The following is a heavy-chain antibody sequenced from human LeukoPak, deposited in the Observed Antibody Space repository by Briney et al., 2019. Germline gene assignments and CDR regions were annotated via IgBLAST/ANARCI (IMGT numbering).Heavy chain of an antibody. D-gene: IGHD3-16*01. Sequence: GGSLRLSCAASGFTFNNYWIHWVRHVPGKGLVWVSRINNDGSSASYVDSVKGRFTISRDNAKNTLFLQMNSLRAEDTAVYYCTRGLGEHGGVSDRWGQGTLVIVS. CDR3: TRGLGEHGGVSDR. CDR1: GFTFNNYW. CDR2: INNDGSSA. J-gene: IGHJ5*02. V-gene: IGHV3-74*01.